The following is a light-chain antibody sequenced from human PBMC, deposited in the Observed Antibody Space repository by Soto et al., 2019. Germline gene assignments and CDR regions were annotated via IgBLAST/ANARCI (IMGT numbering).Light chain of an antibody. CDR1: ENVRNNY. CDR3: LQFDNSPLYP. Sequence: EIVFTKCPRTLSCSQGERATHSCRSSENVRNNYLAWYQQKPGQAPRLLISGASQRATGIPDRFSGSGSGTDFSLTISRLEPEDFAVYYCLQFDNSPLYPFGQGPRWIS. CDR2: GAS. J-gene: IGKJ2*01. V-gene: IGKV3-20*01.